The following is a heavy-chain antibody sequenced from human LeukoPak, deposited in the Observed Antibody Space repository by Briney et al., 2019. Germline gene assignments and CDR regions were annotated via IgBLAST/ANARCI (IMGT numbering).Heavy chain of an antibody. CDR2: IYHSGST. Sequence: ASETLSLTCAISGGSISSSNWWSWVRQPPGKGLEWIGEIYHSGSTNYSPSLKSRVTISVDKSKNQFSLKVTSVTAADTAVYYCARVSSGSYYFDSWGQGTLVTVSS. V-gene: IGHV4-4*02. CDR1: GGSISSSNW. D-gene: IGHD1-26*01. CDR3: ARVSSGSYYFDS. J-gene: IGHJ4*02.